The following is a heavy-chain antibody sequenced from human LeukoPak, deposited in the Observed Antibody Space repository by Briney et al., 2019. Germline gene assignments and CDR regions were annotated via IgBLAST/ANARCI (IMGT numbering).Heavy chain of an antibody. CDR2: INHSGST. V-gene: IGHV4-34*01. CDR3: ARGALRWLQFISSDAFDI. J-gene: IGHJ3*02. CDR1: GGSFSGYY. D-gene: IGHD5-24*01. Sequence: KSSETLSLTCAVYGGSFSGYYWSWIRQPPGKGLEWIGEINHSGSTNYNPSLKSRVTISVDTSKNQFSLKLSSMTAADTAVYYCARGALRWLQFISSDAFDIWGQGTMVTVSS.